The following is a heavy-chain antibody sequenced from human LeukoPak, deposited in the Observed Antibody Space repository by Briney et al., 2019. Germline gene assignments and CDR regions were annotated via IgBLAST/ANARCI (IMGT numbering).Heavy chain of an antibody. D-gene: IGHD3-9*01. J-gene: IGHJ4*02. Sequence: SVKVSCKASGGTFSRYAISWVRQSPGHGLEWMGGFIPIFGTANYAQKFQGRVTITADESTSTAYMELSSLRSEDTAVYYCARGDGDDFDWLFPYWGQGTLVTVSS. CDR3: ARGDGDDFDWLFPY. V-gene: IGHV1-69*13. CDR1: GGTFSRYA. CDR2: FIPIFGTA.